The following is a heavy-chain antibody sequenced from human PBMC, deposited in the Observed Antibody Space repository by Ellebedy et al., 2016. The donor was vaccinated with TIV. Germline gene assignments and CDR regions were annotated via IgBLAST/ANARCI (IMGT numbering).Heavy chain of an antibody. CDR3: GRASQDAMDV. V-gene: IGHV1-69*10. J-gene: IGHJ6*02. CDR1: GGTFSSYG. D-gene: IGHD2-21*01. CDR2: IIPILDTA. Sequence: AASVKVSCKASGGTFSSYGISWVRQAPGQGLEWIGGIIPILDTANYARKFQGRVTVTADKSTSTAYMELTSLRFEDTAVYFRGRASQDAMDVWGQGTTVTVSS.